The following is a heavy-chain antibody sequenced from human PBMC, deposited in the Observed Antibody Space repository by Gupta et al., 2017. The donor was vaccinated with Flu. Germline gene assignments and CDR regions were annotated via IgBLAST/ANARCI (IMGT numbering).Heavy chain of an antibody. CDR3: ARGEPVGAHDAFDI. Sequence: SSNYMSWVRQAPGKGLEWVSVIYSGGSTYYADSVKGRFTIARDNSKNTLYLQMNSLRAEDTAVYYCARGEPVGAHDAFDIWGQGTMVTVSS. J-gene: IGHJ3*02. CDR2: IYSGGST. CDR1: SSNY. D-gene: IGHD1-26*01. V-gene: IGHV3-53*01.